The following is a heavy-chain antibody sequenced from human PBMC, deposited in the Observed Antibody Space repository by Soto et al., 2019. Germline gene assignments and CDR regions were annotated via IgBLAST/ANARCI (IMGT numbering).Heavy chain of an antibody. CDR1: GGSISSGGYY. Sequence: LSLTCTVSGGSISSGGYYWSWIRQHPGKGLEWIGYIYYSGSTYYNPSLKSRVTISVDTSKNQFSLKLSSVTAADTAVYYCAREKGAYYGSGSYYWFDPWGQGTLVTVSS. CDR3: AREKGAYYGSGSYYWFDP. CDR2: IYYSGST. J-gene: IGHJ5*02. D-gene: IGHD3-10*01. V-gene: IGHV4-31*03.